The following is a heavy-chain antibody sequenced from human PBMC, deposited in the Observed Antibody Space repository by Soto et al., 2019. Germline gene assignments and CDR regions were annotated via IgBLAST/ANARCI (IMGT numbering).Heavy chain of an antibody. CDR2: IIPISDTT. V-gene: IGHV1-69*01. Sequence: QVQLVQSGAEVKKPGSSVKVSCKASGGTFSSYAISWVRQAPGQGLEWMGGIIPISDTTNYAQKFQGRVTVTADESTGTAYMEVSSLRSEDTAVYYCARSQGSSTSLEIYYYYYYGMDVWGQGTTVTVSS. CDR3: ARSQGSSTSLEIYYYYYYGMDV. D-gene: IGHD2-2*01. CDR1: GGTFSSYA. J-gene: IGHJ6*02.